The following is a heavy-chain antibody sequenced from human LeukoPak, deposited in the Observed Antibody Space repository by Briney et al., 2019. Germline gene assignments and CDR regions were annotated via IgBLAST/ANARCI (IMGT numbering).Heavy chain of an antibody. V-gene: IGHV3-23*01. CDR1: GFTFSSYA. J-gene: IGHJ5*02. CDR2: LSGGGATA. D-gene: IGHD3-10*02. CDR3: AKEDYVSLDP. Sequence: GGSLRLSCVGSGFTFSSYAISWVRQAPGKGLEWVSTLSGGGATANNADSVKGRFIISRDNSKNTVYLQMNSPRAEDTAVYYCAKEDYVSLDPWGQGTLVTVSA.